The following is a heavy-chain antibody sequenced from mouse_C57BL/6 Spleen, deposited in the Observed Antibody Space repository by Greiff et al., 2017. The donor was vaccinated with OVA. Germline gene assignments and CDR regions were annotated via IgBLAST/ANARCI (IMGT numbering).Heavy chain of an antibody. CDR2: ISSGSSTI. J-gene: IGHJ2*01. V-gene: IGHV5-17*01. Sequence: EVQVVESGGGLVKPGGSLKLSCAASGFTFSDYGMYWVRQAPEKGLEWVAYISSGSSTIYYADTVKGRFTISRDNAKNTLFLQMTSLRSDDTAMYYCARWGTGTDFDYWGQGTTLTVSS. CDR1: GFTFSDYG. D-gene: IGHD4-1*01. CDR3: ARWGTGTDFDY.